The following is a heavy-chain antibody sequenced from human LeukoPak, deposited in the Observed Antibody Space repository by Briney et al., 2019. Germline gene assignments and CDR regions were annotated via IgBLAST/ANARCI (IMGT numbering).Heavy chain of an antibody. V-gene: IGHV4-38-2*02. CDR1: GYSLSSGYY. J-gene: IGHJ2*01. Sequence: PSEALSLTCTVSGYSLSSGYYWGWIRQPPGKGLEWIGSIYYSGSTYYNPSLKSRVTISVDTSKNQFSLKLSSVTAADTAVYYCARDGYYYDSSGYYWYFDLWGRGTLVTVSS. CDR2: IYYSGST. CDR3: ARDGYYYDSSGYYWYFDL. D-gene: IGHD3-22*01.